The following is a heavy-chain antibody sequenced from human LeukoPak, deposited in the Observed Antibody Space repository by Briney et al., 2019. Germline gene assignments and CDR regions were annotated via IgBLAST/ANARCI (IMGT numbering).Heavy chain of an antibody. CDR2: IIPIFGTA. V-gene: IGHV1-69*06. CDR3: ARGKIDYGDYSQYYFDY. CDR1: GGTFSSYA. Sequence: SVKVSCKASGGTFSSYAISWVRQAPGQGLEWMRGIIPIFGTANYAQKFQGRVTITADKSTSTAYMELSSLRSEDTAVYYCARGKIDYGDYSQYYFDYWGQGTLVTVSS. J-gene: IGHJ4*02. D-gene: IGHD4-17*01.